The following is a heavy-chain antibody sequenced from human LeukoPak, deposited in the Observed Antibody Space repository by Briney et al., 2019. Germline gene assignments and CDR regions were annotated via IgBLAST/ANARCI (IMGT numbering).Heavy chain of an antibody. V-gene: IGHV4-34*01. J-gene: IGHJ4*02. CDR2: INHSGST. CDR3: ARGTPGKSGSLPDY. D-gene: IGHD1-26*01. Sequence: SETLSLTCAVYGGSFSGYYWSWIRQPPGKGLEWIGEINHSGSTNYNPSLKSRVTISVDTSENQFSLKLSSVTAADTAVYYCARGTPGKSGSLPDYWGQGTLVTVSS. CDR1: GGSFSGYY.